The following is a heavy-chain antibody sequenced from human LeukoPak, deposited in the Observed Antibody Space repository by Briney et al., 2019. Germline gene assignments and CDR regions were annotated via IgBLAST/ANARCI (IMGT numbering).Heavy chain of an antibody. CDR2: ISGSGGST. Sequence: GGSLRLSCVASGFTFSNYAMSWVRQAPGKGLEWVSAISGSGGSTYYADSVKGRFTISRDNSKNTLYLQMNSLRAEDTAVYYCARAQYYYDSSGLDYWGQGTLVTVSS. CDR1: GFTFSNYA. V-gene: IGHV3-23*01. J-gene: IGHJ4*02. D-gene: IGHD3-22*01. CDR3: ARAQYYYDSSGLDY.